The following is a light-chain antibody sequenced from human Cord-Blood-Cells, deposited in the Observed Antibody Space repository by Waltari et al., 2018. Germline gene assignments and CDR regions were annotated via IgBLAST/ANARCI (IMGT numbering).Light chain of an antibody. V-gene: IGLV3-10*01. Sequence: SYELTQPPPVSVSPAHTARITCSGDALPKKYSYCYQQKSGQAPVLVIYEDSKRPSGIPGRFSGSSAGTMATLTISGAQVEDEADYYCYSTDSSGNHRVFGGGTKLTVL. J-gene: IGLJ2*01. CDR2: EDS. CDR1: ALPKKY. CDR3: YSTDSSGNHRV.